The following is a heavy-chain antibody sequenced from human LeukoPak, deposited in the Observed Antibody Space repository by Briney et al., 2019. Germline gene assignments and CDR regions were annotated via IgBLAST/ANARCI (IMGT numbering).Heavy chain of an antibody. CDR1: GFTFSNAW. J-gene: IGHJ4*02. CDR3: AREGTLRAHWDPFDY. V-gene: IGHV3-7*01. D-gene: IGHD7-27*01. CDR2: IKTDGSEK. Sequence: GGSLRLSCAASGFTFSNAWMSWVRQAPGKGLEWVAIIKTDGSEKYYVDSVKGRFTISRDNARNSLYLQMNSLRGEDTAVYYCAREGTLRAHWDPFDYWGQGTLVTVSS.